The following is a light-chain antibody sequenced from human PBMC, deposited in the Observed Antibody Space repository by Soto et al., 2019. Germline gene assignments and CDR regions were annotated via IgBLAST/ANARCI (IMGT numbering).Light chain of an antibody. CDR3: QQFNSYVIT. V-gene: IGKV1-13*02. J-gene: IGKJ5*01. CDR1: QDITSA. CDR2: AAS. Sequence: GDRVTITCRASQDITSALAWYQQKPGKAPNLLIYAASSLKSGVPSRFSGSGSGTDFTLTISSLQHEDFATYYCQQFNSYVITFGQGTRLEIK.